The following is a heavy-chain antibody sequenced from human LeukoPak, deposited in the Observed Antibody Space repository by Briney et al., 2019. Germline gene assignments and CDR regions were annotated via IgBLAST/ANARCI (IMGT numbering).Heavy chain of an antibody. CDR3: ERAHLSGSQLVWFDP. CDR1: GYTFTGYY. D-gene: IGHD1-26*01. Sequence: ASVKVSCKASGYTFTGYYMHWVRQAPGQGLEWMGWINPNSGGTNYAQKFQGRVTMTRDTSISTAYMELSRLRSDDTAAYYCERAHLSGSQLVWFDPWGQGTLVSVSS. CDR2: INPNSGGT. V-gene: IGHV1-2*02. J-gene: IGHJ5*02.